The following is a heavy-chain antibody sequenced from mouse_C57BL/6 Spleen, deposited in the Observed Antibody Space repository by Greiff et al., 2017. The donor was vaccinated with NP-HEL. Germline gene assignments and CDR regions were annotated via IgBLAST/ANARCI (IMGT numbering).Heavy chain of an antibody. D-gene: IGHD1-1*01. CDR3: ARWGAVVATGAMDY. V-gene: IGHV1-18*01. J-gene: IGHJ4*01. CDR2: INPNNGGT. CDR1: GYTFTDYN. Sequence: EVQLQQSGPELVKPGASVKIPCKASGYTFTDYNMDWVKQSHGKSLEWIGDINPNNGGTIYNQKFKGKATLTVDKSSSTAYMELRSLTSEDTAVYCCARWGAVVATGAMDYWGQGTSVTVSS.